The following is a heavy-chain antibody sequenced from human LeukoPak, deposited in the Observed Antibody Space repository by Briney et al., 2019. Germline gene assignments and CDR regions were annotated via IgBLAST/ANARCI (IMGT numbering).Heavy chain of an antibody. J-gene: IGHJ6*02. CDR1: GYTFTSYG. Sequence: GSVKDSCKASGYTFTSYGISWVRPAPAQGLEWMGWISAYNGNTNYAQKLQGRVTMTTDTSTSTAYMELRSLRSDDTAVYYCARGEVVPAAIDYYYGMDVWGQGTTVTVSS. V-gene: IGHV1-18*01. D-gene: IGHD2-2*02. CDR2: ISAYNGNT. CDR3: ARGEVVPAAIDYYYGMDV.